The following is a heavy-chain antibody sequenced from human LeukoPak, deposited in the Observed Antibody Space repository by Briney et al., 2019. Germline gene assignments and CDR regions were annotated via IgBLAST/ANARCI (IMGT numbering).Heavy chain of an antibody. Sequence: GESLKVSCEGSGYSFTNYWIGWVRQMPGKGLEWMGIIYPDDSDTRYSPSFQGQVTISADKSIGTAYLQWSSLKASDTAMYYCAIGGDSSTSCYRCFNYWGQGTLVTVSS. CDR3: AIGGDSSTSCYRCFNY. D-gene: IGHD2-2*01. CDR1: GYSFTNYW. J-gene: IGHJ4*02. V-gene: IGHV5-51*01. CDR2: IYPDDSDT.